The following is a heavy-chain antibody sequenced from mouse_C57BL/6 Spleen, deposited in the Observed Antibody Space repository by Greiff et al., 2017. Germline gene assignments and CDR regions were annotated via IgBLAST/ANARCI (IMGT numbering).Heavy chain of an antibody. CDR2: IHPSDSDT. CDR1: GYTFTSYW. Sequence: QVQLQQPGAELVKPGASVKVSCTASGYTFTSYWMHWVKQRPGQGLEWIGRIHPSDSDTNYTPKFKGKDTFTVDKSSNTAYMQHSSLTSEDSAVNYCAIGSPYYYGTLDYWGQGTTVTVSS. J-gene: IGHJ2*01. V-gene: IGHV1-74*01. D-gene: IGHD1-1*01. CDR3: AIGSPYYYGTLDY.